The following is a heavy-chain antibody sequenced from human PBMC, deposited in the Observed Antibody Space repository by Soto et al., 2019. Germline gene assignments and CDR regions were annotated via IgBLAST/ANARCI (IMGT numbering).Heavy chain of an antibody. CDR3: ARGPYDYVWGSDPPHFDY. J-gene: IGHJ4*02. CDR1: GFTFSDYY. Sequence: QVQLVESGGGLVKPGGSLRLSCAASGFTFSDYYMSWIRQSPGKGLEWVSYISSRGSTIYYADAVKGRLTISRDNAKNSPYLQMNSLRAEDTAVYYCARGPYDYVWGSDPPHFDYGGQGTLVTVSS. CDR2: ISSRGSTI. V-gene: IGHV3-11*01. D-gene: IGHD3-16*01.